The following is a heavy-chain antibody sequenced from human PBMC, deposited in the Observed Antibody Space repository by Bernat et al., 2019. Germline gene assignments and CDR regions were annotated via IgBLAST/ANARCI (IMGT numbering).Heavy chain of an antibody. V-gene: IGHV3-23*01. CDR1: GFTFNSYA. J-gene: IGHJ4*02. Sequence: VQLLESGGGLVQPGGSLRLSCAASGFTFNSYAMSWVRQAPGKGLEWVSTVSPSGGSTYYADSGKGRFTISRDNSKNTLYLKMNSLRAEDTAVYYCAKDGGDYGFFDYWGLGTLVTVSS. CDR2: VSPSGGST. CDR3: AKDGGDYGFFDY. D-gene: IGHD4-17*01.